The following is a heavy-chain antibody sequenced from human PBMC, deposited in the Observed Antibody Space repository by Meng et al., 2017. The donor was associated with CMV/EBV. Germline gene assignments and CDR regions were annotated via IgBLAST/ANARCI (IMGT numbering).Heavy chain of an antibody. V-gene: IGHV4-38-2*02. CDR2: IYHSGST. CDR3: ARLPHSSSGYYYYGMDV. Sequence: SETLSLTCTVSGYSISSGYYWGWIRQPPGKGLVWIGSIYHSGSTYYNPSLKSRVTISVDTSKNQFSLKLSSVTAADTAVYYCARLPHSSSGYYYYGMDVWGQGTTVTVSS. CDR1: GYSISSGYY. D-gene: IGHD6-13*01. J-gene: IGHJ6*02.